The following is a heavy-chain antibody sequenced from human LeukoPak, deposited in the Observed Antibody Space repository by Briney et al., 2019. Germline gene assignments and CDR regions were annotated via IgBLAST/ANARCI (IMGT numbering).Heavy chain of an antibody. CDR2: IYSGGST. D-gene: IGHD2-21*02. Sequence: AGSLRLSCAASGFTVSSNYMSWVRHAPGEGLEWVSVIYSGGSTYYADSVKGRFPISRDNSKNTLYLKMRAEDTAVYYCARDYCGGDCYYGPFDYWGQGTLVTVSS. CDR3: ARDYCGGDCYYGPFDY. V-gene: IGHV3-66*02. CDR1: GFTVSSNY. J-gene: IGHJ4*02.